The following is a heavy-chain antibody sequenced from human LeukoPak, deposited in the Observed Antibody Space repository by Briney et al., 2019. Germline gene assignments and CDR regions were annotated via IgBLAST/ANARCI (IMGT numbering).Heavy chain of an antibody. V-gene: IGHV4-39*07. D-gene: IGHD4-11*01. CDR3: ESDLHDYYYFYMDV. Sequence: PSETLSLTCTVSGGSISSSDYYWGWIRQPPGKGLEWIGSIYYSGSTYYKPSLKSRVTISVDTSKNQFSLKLSSVTAADTAVYYCESDLHDYYYFYMDVWGKGTTVTVSS. CDR1: GGSISSSDYY. J-gene: IGHJ6*03. CDR2: IYYSGST.